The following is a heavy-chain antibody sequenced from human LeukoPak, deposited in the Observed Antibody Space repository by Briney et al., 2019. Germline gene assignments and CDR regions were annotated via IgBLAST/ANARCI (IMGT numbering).Heavy chain of an antibody. CDR1: GFTFSTYW. J-gene: IGHJ4*02. V-gene: IGHV3-74*01. D-gene: IGHD2/OR15-2a*01. CDR3: ARDLSSDY. Sequence: PGGSLRLSCRASGFTFSTYWMHWVRQAPGKGLVWVLRINSDGTSTNYADSVKGRFTISRDNAKNTVYLQMNSLTAEDTAVYYCARDLSSDYWGQGTQVTVSS. CDR2: INSDGTST.